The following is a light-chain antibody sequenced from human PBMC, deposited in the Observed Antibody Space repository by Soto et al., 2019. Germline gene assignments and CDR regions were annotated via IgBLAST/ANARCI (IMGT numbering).Light chain of an antibody. CDR3: QQSDEWPLT. CDR1: QNVKTR. V-gene: IGKV3-15*01. CDR2: DAF. Sequence: EKVMTQSPATLSVSPGERATLSCRASQNVKTRLAWYQQKPGQAPRLHIFDAFTRATGIPASFSGSASGTDFTLTISSLQSEDSAVYYCQQSDEWPLTFGGGTKVEI. J-gene: IGKJ4*01.